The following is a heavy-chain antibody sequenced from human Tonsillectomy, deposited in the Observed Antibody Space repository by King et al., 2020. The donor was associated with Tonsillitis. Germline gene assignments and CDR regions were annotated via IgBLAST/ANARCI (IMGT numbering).Heavy chain of an antibody. V-gene: IGHV3-21*01. Sequence: VQLVESGGGLVKPGGSLRLSCAASGFTFSSYSMNWVRQAPGKGLEWVSCISSSSSYIYYADSVKGRFTISRDNAKNSLYLQMNSLRAEDTAVYYCARDVSKRVAYGMDVWGQGTTVTVS. CDR2: ISSSSSYI. J-gene: IGHJ6*02. CDR1: GFTFSSYS. D-gene: IGHD2-15*01. CDR3: ARDVSKRVAYGMDV.